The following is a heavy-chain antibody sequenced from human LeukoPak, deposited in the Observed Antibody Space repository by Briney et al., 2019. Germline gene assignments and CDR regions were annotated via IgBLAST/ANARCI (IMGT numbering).Heavy chain of an antibody. Sequence: GRSLRLSCAASGFTFSSYAMHWVRQAPGKGLEWVAVISYDGSNKYYADSVKGRFTISRDNSKNTLHLHMNSLRVGDTAVYYCAKGIGYTYGDGFDCWGQGTLVTVSS. J-gene: IGHJ4*02. CDR3: AKGIGYTYGDGFDC. CDR2: ISYDGSNK. CDR1: GFTFSSYA. V-gene: IGHV3-30-3*01. D-gene: IGHD5-18*01.